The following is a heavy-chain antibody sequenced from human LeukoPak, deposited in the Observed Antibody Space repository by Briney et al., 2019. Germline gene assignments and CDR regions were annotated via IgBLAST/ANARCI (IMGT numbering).Heavy chain of an antibody. D-gene: IGHD6-6*01. CDR3: AKGRLAAPLMGDY. V-gene: IGHV3-30*02. CDR1: GFTFSSYG. CDR2: IRYDGSNK. Sequence: GGSLRLSCAASGFTFSSYGMHWVRQAPGKGPEWVAFIRYDGSNKYYADSVKGRFTISRDNSKNTLYLQMNSLRAEDTAVYYCAKGRLAAPLMGDYWGQGTLVTVSS. J-gene: IGHJ4*02.